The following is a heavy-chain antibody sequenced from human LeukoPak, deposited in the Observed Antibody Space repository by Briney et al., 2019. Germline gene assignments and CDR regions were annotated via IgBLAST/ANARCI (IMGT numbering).Heavy chain of an antibody. CDR1: GFTFSGSA. CDR3: TRHDGCSGGSCFPDDAFDI. Sequence: GGSLRLSCAASGFTFSGSAMHWVRQASGKGLEWVGRIRSKANSYATAYAASVKGRFTISRDDSKNTAYLQMNSLKTEDTAVYYCTRHDGCSGGSCFPDDAFDIWGQGTMVTVSS. D-gene: IGHD2-15*01. V-gene: IGHV3-73*01. J-gene: IGHJ3*02. CDR2: IRSKANSYAT.